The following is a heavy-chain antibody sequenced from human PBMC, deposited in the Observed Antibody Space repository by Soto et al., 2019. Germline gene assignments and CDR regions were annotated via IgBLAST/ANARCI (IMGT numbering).Heavy chain of an antibody. CDR1: GYSFTSYY. CDR2: INPGGTTT. CDR3: SRAIGATNAWFDS. Sequence: SSVKVCCKASGYSFTSYYIHWVRQAPRQGLEWMGLINPGGTTTSYAQNFHGRVTMTRDTSTSTVYMELSSLRSEDTAVYYCSRAIGATNAWFDSWGQGTLVTVSS. J-gene: IGHJ5*01. V-gene: IGHV1-46*03. D-gene: IGHD1-26*01.